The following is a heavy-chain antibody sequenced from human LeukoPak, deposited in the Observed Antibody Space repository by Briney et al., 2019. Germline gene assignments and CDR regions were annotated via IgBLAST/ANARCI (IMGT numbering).Heavy chain of an antibody. CDR1: GFTFSSYA. V-gene: IGHV3-23*01. D-gene: IGHD2/OR15-2a*01. J-gene: IGHJ4*02. CDR3: FPRRLTFGDY. Sequence: GGSLRLSCAASGFTFSSYAMSWVRPAPGKGLEWVSGISGNGGSTYYADSVKGRFTISRDNSKNTLYLQMNSLRAEDTAVYYCFPRRLTFGDYWGQGTLVTVSS. CDR2: ISGNGGST.